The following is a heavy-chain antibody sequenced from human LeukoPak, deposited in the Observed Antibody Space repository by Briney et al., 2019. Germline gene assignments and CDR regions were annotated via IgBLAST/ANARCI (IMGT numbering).Heavy chain of an antibody. V-gene: IGHV3-21*01. CDR2: YGTSSSYI. J-gene: IGHJ4*02. CDR1: GFTFSRYS. CDR3: ARDPLGGYYFDY. D-gene: IGHD3-16*01. Sequence: GGSPRLSCAVSGFTFSRYSMNWVRQTPGKGLEWVSYYGTSSSYIYYADSVKGRFTISRDNAKNSLFLQMNNLRAEDTAVYYCARDPLGGYYFDYWGQGTLVTVSS.